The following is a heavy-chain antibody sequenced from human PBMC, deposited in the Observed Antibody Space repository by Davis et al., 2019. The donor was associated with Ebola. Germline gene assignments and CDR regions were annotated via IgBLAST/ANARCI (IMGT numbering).Heavy chain of an antibody. CDR2: IKQDGSEK. CDR1: GFTFSSYW. V-gene: IGHV3-7*03. Sequence: GESLKISCAASGFTFSSYWMSWVRQAPGKGLEWVANIKQDGSEKYYVDSVKGRFTISRDNAKNSLYLQMNSLKTEDTAVYYCTRDRGDWGQGTLVTVSS. J-gene: IGHJ4*02. CDR3: TRDRGD.